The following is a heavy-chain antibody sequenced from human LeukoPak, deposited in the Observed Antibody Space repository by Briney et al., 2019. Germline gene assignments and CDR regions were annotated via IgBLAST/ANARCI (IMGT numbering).Heavy chain of an antibody. Sequence: PGGSLRLSCAASGFTFSSYEMNWVRQAPGKGLEWFSYINSSGSTTYYADSVKGRFTISRDNAKNSLYLQMNSQRAEATAVYYWAKLGIAMIRGVWGEGGKFTIS. J-gene: IGHJ6*01. V-gene: IGHV3-48*03. CDR2: INSSGSTT. CDR1: GFTFSSYE. CDR3: AKLGIAMIRGV. D-gene: IGHD3-22*01.